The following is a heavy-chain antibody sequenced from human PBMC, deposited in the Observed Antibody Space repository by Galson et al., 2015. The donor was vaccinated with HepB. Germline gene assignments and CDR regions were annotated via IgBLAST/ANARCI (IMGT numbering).Heavy chain of an antibody. CDR3: ARGESSGYYYVDN. CDR1: RYAFTRNA. CDR2: INTNTGNP. D-gene: IGHD3-22*01. J-gene: IGHJ4*02. Sequence: SVKVSCKASRYAFTRNAIKWVRQAPGQGLEWMGWINTNTGNPKYAQGFTGRFVFSLDTSVSTAYLQISSLKAEDTAVYYCARGESSGYYYVDNWGQGTLVTVSS. V-gene: IGHV7-4-1*02.